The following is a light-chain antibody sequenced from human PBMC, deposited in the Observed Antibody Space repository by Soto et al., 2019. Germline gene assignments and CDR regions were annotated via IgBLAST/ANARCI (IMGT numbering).Light chain of an antibody. CDR1: SSDVGGYNY. V-gene: IGLV2-14*01. CDR2: AVR. CDR3: SSYTSSSTFV. Sequence: QSALTQPASVSGSPGQSITISCTGTSSDVGGYNYVSWYQQHPGKAPKLMIYAVRNRPSGVSNRFSGSNAGNTTSLTISGPQSEDEADYYCSSYTSSSTFVVGTGTKLTVL. J-gene: IGLJ1*01.